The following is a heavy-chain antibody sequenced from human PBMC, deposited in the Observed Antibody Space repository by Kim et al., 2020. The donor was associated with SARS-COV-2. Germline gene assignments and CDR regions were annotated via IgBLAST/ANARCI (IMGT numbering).Heavy chain of an antibody. CDR3: ARDLGGYFDY. D-gene: IGHD2-15*01. V-gene: IGHV3-48*01. Sequence: TIYYSDSVKGRFTISRDKAKNSLYLQMNSLRAEDTAVYYCARDLGGYFDYWGQGTLVTVSS. J-gene: IGHJ4*02. CDR2: TI.